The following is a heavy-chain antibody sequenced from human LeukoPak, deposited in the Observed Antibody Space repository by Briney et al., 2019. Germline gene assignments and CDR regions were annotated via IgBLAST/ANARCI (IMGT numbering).Heavy chain of an antibody. V-gene: IGHV3-23*01. D-gene: IGHD6-6*01. CDR2: ITGGGGDT. Sequence: GGSLRLSCAASGFTFSSYAMSWVRQAPGKGLEWVSAITGGGGDTYHADSVKGRFTISRDNSKNTLYLQMNSLRAEDTAVYYCXXGSAAARPYYFDYWGQGTLVTVSS. J-gene: IGHJ4*02. CDR3: XXGSAAARPYYFDY. CDR1: GFTFSSYA.